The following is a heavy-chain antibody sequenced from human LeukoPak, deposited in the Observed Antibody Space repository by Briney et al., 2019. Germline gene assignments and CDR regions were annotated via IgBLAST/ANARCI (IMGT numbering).Heavy chain of an antibody. J-gene: IGHJ3*02. CDR1: GYSISSGYY. D-gene: IGHD3-9*01. CDR2: IYHSGST. CDR3: ARDTDPAVLRYFDWLLQSHAFDT. Sequence: SETLSLTCTVSGYSISSGYYWGWIRQPPGKGLGWIGSIYHSGSTYYNPSLKSRVTISVDTSKNQFSLKLSSVTAADTAVYYCARDTDPAVLRYFDWLLQSHAFDTWGQGTMVTVSS. V-gene: IGHV4-38-2*02.